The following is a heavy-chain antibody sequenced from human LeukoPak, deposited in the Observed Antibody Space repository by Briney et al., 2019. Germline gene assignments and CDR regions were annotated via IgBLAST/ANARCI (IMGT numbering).Heavy chain of an antibody. CDR2: IYYSGSS. CDR1: GGSISSYY. V-gene: IGHV4-59*01. Sequence: SETLSLTCTVSGGSISSYYWSWIRQPPGKGLEWIWYIYYSGSSTYNPSLKSRVTISVDTSKNQFSLKLSAVTAADTAVYYCARGAYYYDSSGYYYYYYMDVWGKGTTVTISS. D-gene: IGHD3-22*01. J-gene: IGHJ6*03. CDR3: ARGAYYYDSSGYYYYYYMDV.